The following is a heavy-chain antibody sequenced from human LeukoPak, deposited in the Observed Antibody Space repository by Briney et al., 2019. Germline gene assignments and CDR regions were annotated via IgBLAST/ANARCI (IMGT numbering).Heavy chain of an antibody. Sequence: GGSLRLSCAASGFKFDDHGMSWVRQAPGKGLEWVSGLTWNGGTTAYADSVKGRFTISRDNAKNSLYLQMNSLRAEDTALYYCAKDRSYIGLDIWGQGTMVTVSS. CDR2: LTWNGGTT. D-gene: IGHD1-26*01. CDR1: GFKFDDHG. V-gene: IGHV3-20*04. J-gene: IGHJ3*02. CDR3: AKDRSYIGLDI.